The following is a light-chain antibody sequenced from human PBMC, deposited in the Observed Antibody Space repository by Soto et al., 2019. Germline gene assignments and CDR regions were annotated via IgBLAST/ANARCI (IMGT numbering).Light chain of an antibody. V-gene: IGKV3-11*01. J-gene: IGKJ4*01. CDR3: QPRSNWPLT. CDR2: DAS. Sequence: EIVLTQSPATLSLSPGERATLSCRASQSVSSYLAWYQQKPGQAPRLLIYDASNRATGIPVRFSGSGSATDFTLTISSLEAEDFAVYYCQPRSNWPLTFGGGTKVEIK. CDR1: QSVSSY.